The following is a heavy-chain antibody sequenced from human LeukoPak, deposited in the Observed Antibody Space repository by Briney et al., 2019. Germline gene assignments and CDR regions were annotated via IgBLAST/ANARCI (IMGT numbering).Heavy chain of an antibody. D-gene: IGHD2-2*02. CDR2: IYYSGST. CDR3: ARDARDIVVVPAAIRGSYYFDY. Sequence: SETLSLTCTVSGGSISSSSYYWGWIRQPPGKGLEWIGSIYYSGSTYYNPSLKSRVTISVDTSKNQFSLKLSSVTAADTAVYYCARDARDIVVVPAAIRGSYYFDYSGQGTLVTVSS. CDR1: GGSISSSSYY. J-gene: IGHJ4*02. V-gene: IGHV4-39*07.